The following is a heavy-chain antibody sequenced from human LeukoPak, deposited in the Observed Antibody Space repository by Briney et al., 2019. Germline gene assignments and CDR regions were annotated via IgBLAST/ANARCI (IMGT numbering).Heavy chain of an antibody. J-gene: IGHJ6*03. V-gene: IGHV3-66*01. CDR1: EFSVGSNY. CDR3: ARASGDPLYYYMDV. Sequence: GGSLRLSCAASEFSVGSNYMTWVRRAPGKGLEWVSLIYSGGSTYYADSVKGRFTISRDNSKNTLYLQMNSLRAEDTAVYYCARASGDPLYYYMDVWGKGTTVTISS. CDR2: IYSGGST. D-gene: IGHD4-17*01.